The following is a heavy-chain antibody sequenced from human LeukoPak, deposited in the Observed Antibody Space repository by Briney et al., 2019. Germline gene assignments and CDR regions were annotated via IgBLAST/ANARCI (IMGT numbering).Heavy chain of an antibody. Sequence: ASVKVSCKASGYTFTSYDINWVRQATGQGLEWMGWMNPNSGNTNYAQKLQGRVTMTTDTSTSTAYMELRSLRSDDTAVYYCARDEDTAMVNFDYWGQRTLVTVSS. J-gene: IGHJ4*02. V-gene: IGHV1-18*01. D-gene: IGHD5-18*01. CDR1: GYTFTSYD. CDR2: MNPNSGNT. CDR3: ARDEDTAMVNFDY.